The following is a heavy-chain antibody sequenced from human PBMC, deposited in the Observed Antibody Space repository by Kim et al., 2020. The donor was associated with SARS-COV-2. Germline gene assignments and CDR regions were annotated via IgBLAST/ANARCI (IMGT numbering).Heavy chain of an antibody. D-gene: IGHD1-1*01. J-gene: IGHJ4*02. Sequence: ESVKGRFTISRDNSKNMLYLHLNSLRVDDTAVFYCAKVSGAYTGSYSAVDYWGQGTLVTVSS. CDR3: AKVSGAYTGSYSAVDY. V-gene: IGHV3-30*02.